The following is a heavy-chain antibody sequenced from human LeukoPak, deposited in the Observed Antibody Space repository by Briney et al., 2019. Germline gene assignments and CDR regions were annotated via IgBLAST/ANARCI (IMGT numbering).Heavy chain of an antibody. CDR1: GFTFSSYA. D-gene: IGHD6-19*01. CDR2: ISGSGGNT. Sequence: GGSLRLSCAASGFTFSSYAMSWVRQAPGKGLERVSIISGSGGNTYNADSVKGRFTISRDNSKNTLYLQMNSLRAEDTAVYYCARGGWLGKPQRVDYWGQGTLITVSS. J-gene: IGHJ4*02. CDR3: ARGGWLGKPQRVDY. V-gene: IGHV3-23*01.